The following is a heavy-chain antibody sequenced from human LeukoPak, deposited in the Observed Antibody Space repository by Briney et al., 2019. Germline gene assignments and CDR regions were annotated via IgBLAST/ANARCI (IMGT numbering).Heavy chain of an antibody. Sequence: GGSLRLSCAASGFTFGSSWMSWVRQVPGKGLEWVAHIKQDGSEKYYVDSVKGRFTISRDNAKNSLYLQMSSLRGEDTAVYFCARLRIVAPTPGHFDYWGQGTLVTVSS. CDR2: IKQDGSEK. D-gene: IGHD2-15*01. CDR1: GFTFGSSW. V-gene: IGHV3-7*01. J-gene: IGHJ4*02. CDR3: ARLRIVAPTPGHFDY.